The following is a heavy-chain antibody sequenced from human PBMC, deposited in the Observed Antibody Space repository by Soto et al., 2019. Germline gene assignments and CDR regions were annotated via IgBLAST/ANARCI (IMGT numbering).Heavy chain of an antibody. J-gene: IGHJ6*02. CDR3: AKGGVWFGNYGMDV. Sequence: EVQLLESGGGLVQPGGSLRLSCAASGFTFSSYAMSWVRQAPGKGLEWVSAISGSGGSTYYADSVKGRFTISRDNSKNTLYLQMNSVRAEDTGVYYCAKGGVWFGNYGMDVWGQGTTVTVSS. V-gene: IGHV3-23*01. CDR2: ISGSGGST. D-gene: IGHD3-10*01. CDR1: GFTFSSYA.